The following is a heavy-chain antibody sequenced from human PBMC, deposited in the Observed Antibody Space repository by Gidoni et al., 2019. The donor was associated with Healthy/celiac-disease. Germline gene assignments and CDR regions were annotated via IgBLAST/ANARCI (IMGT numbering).Heavy chain of an antibody. CDR1: GYPFTVSY. CDR2: SNPNSGGT. D-gene: IGHD3-22*01. V-gene: IGHV1-2*02. CDR3: ARAGETYYYDSSGYYGN. Sequence: VQLVPSGAQANKPGASVQVPCMAPGYPFTVSYMHWVRQAPGQGLEWMGWSNPNSGGTNYAQKVQCRGTRTRDTSISTAYMELSRRRSDDTAVYYCARAGETYYYDSSGYYGNWGQGTLVTVSS. J-gene: IGHJ4*02.